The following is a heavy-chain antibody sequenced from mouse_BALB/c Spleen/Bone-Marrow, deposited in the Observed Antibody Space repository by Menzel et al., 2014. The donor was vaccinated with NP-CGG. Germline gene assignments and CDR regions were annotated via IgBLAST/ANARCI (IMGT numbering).Heavy chain of an antibody. Sequence: VQLQESGPELVKPGASVKISCKASGYAFSSSWMNWVKQRPGQGLEWIGRIYPGDGDTNYNGKFKGKATLTADKSSSTAYIQLSSLTSVDSAVYFCATTGTGAYWGQGTLVTVSA. D-gene: IGHD4-1*01. CDR1: GYAFSSSW. CDR2: IYPGDGDT. J-gene: IGHJ3*01. CDR3: ATTGTGAY. V-gene: IGHV1-82*01.